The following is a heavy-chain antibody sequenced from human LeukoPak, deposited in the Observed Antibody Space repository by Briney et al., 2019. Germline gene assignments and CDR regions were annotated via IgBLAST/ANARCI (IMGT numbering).Heavy chain of an antibody. D-gene: IGHD5-12*01. CDR2: INDSGDI. J-gene: IGHJ5*02. Sequence: SETLSLTCAAYGAAFRGYFYSWIRQPPGKGLEWIGEINDSGDINYNPSLKTRVSISTDKSKNQFSLKLSSVTAADTAVYYCARGSNSGYARRYNWFDPWGQGTLVTVSS. CDR1: GAAFRGYF. CDR3: ARGSNSGYARRYNWFDP. V-gene: IGHV4-34*01.